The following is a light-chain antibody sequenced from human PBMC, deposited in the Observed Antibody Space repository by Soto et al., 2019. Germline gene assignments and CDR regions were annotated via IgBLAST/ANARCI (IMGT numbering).Light chain of an antibody. V-gene: IGLV2-14*01. CDR2: EVT. J-gene: IGLJ2*01. CDR1: SSDVGGYNF. CDR3: SSYTSRNTLA. Sequence: QSALTQPASVSGSPGQSITISCTGTSSDVGGYNFVSWYQQHPGKAPKLMIYEVTDRPSGVSNRFSGSKSGSTASLTISGLQAEDKADYYCSSYTSRNTLAFGGGTKLTVL.